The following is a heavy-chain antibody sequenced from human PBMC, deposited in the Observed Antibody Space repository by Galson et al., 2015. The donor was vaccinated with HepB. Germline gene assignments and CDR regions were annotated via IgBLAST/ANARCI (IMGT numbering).Heavy chain of an antibody. CDR3: ARGYAYGSGSNWFDP. Sequence: SETLSLTCAVYGGSFSGYYWSWIRQPPGKGLEWIGEINHSGSTNYNPSLKSRVTISVDTSKNQFSLKLSSVTAADTAVYYCARGYAYGSGSNWFDPWGQGTLATVSS. J-gene: IGHJ5*02. V-gene: IGHV4-34*01. D-gene: IGHD3-10*01. CDR2: INHSGST. CDR1: GGSFSGYY.